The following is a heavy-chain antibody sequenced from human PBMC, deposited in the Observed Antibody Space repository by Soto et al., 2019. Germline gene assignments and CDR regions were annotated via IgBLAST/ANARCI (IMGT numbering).Heavy chain of an antibody. CDR2: ISDDGSNK. CDR1: GFTFSSYG. CDR3: AKDGPPPNWGSF. J-gene: IGHJ4*02. V-gene: IGHV3-30*18. Sequence: QVQLVESGGGVVQPGRSLGLSCAASGFTFSSYGMHWVRQAPGKGLEWVTFISDDGSNKYYADSVKGRFTISRDNSKNTLYLQMNSLRAEDTAVYYCAKDGPPPNWGSFWGQGILVTVSS. D-gene: IGHD7-27*01.